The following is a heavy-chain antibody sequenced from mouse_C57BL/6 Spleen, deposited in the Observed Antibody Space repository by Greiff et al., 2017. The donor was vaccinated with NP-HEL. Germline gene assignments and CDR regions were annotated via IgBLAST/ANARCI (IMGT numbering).Heavy chain of an antibody. D-gene: IGHD1-1*02. J-gene: IGHJ2*01. CDR3: AREVAGY. CDR1: GYTFTDYY. V-gene: IGHV1-26*01. Sequence: EVQLQQSGPELVKPGASVKISCKASGYTFTDYYMNWVKQSHGKSLEWIGDINPNNGGTSYNQKFKGKATLTVDKSSSTAYMELRSLTSEDSAVYYCAREVAGYWGQGTTLTVSS. CDR2: INPNNGGT.